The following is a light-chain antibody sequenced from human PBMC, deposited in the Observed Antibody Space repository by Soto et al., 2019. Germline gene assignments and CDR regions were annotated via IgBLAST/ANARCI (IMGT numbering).Light chain of an antibody. CDR1: QSVSNNY. J-gene: IGKJ5*01. V-gene: IGKV3D-20*02. CDR2: TTS. CDR3: QQRSNWHPIT. Sequence: EIVMTQSPDTLSLSPGERATLSCRASQSVSNNYLAWYQQKPGQAPRLLIYTTSKRPTGIPDRFSGSGFGTDFTLTISSLEPEDSAVYYCQQRSNWHPITFGQGTRLEI.